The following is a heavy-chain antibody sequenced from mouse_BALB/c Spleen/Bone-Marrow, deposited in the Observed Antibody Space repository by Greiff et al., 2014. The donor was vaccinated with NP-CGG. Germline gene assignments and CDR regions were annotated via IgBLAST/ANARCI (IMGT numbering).Heavy chain of an antibody. Sequence: VKLQESGPGLVAPSQSLSITCTVSGFSLSNYGVHWVRQPPGKGLEWLGVIWAGGSTNYYSALMSRLSINKDNSKSQVFLKMNSLQPDDTAMYYCARYYGSSDSWFAYWGQGTLVTVSA. CDR2: IWAGGST. CDR1: GFSLSNYG. CDR3: ARYYGSSDSWFAY. D-gene: IGHD1-1*01. V-gene: IGHV2-9*02. J-gene: IGHJ3*01.